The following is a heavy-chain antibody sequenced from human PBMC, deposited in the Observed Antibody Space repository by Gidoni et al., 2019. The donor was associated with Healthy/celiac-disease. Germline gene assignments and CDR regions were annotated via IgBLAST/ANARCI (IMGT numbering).Heavy chain of an antibody. Sequence: EVQLVESGGGLVQPGGSLRLSCAASGFPFSSYAMSWVRQATGKGRELVTAISGSGGSTYYADAVKGRFTISRDKSKNTLYLQMNSLRAEDTAVYYCAKDSFGDHAELGRGRLLWFGELYYWGQGTLVTVSS. CDR1: GFPFSSYA. J-gene: IGHJ4*02. CDR3: AKDSFGDHAELGRGRLLWFGELYY. D-gene: IGHD3-10*01. CDR2: ISGSGGST. V-gene: IGHV3-23*04.